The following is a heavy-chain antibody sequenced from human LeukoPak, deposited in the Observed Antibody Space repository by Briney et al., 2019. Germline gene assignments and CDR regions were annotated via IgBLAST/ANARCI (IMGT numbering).Heavy chain of an antibody. CDR2: IYYSGST. V-gene: IGHV4-59*01. CDR3: ARDSYGPFDY. Sequence: SETLSLTCTVPGGSISSYYWSWIRQPPGKGLEWIGYIYYSGSTNYNPSLKSRVTISVDTSKNQFSLKLSSVTAADTAVYYCARDSYGPFDYWGQGTLVTVSS. J-gene: IGHJ4*02. D-gene: IGHD2-8*01. CDR1: GGSISSYY.